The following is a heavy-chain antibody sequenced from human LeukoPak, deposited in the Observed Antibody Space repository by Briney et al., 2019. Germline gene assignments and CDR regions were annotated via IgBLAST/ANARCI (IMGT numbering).Heavy chain of an antibody. CDR1: GLTFSNYA. CDR2: ITDSGRKT. V-gene: IGHV3-23*01. Sequence: GGSLRLSCAASGLTFSNYAMNWVRQASGKGLEWVSGITDSGRKTYYADSVKGRFSISRDNSRNTVYLQTSDLRAEDTAIYYCSTPSFWGQGTLVTVSS. J-gene: IGHJ4*02. CDR3: STPSF.